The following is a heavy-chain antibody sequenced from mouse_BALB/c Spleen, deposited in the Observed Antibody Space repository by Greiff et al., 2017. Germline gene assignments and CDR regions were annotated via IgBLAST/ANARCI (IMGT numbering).Heavy chain of an antibody. V-gene: IGHV5-12-1*01. CDR1: GFAFSSYD. Sequence: EVKLVESGGGLVKPGGSLKLSCAASGFAFSSYDMSWVRQTPEKRLEWVAYISSGGGSTYYPDTVKGRFTISRDNAKNTLYLQMSSLKSEDTAMYYCARHHYYGSSYTYAMDYWGQGTSVTVSS. CDR3: ARHHYYGSSYTYAMDY. J-gene: IGHJ4*01. CDR2: ISSGGGST. D-gene: IGHD1-1*01.